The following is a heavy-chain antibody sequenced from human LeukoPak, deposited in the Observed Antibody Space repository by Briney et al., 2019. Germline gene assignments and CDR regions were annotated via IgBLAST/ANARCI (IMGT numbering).Heavy chain of an antibody. CDR2: IYYSGST. D-gene: IGHD3-10*01. V-gene: IGHV4-39*01. J-gene: IGHJ4*02. CDR1: GGSISSSSYY. Sequence: SETLSLTCTVSGGSISSSSYYWGWIRQPPGKGLEWIGSIYYSGSTYYNPSLKSRVTISVDTSKNQFSLKLSSVTAADTAVYYCSLLLITMVRGVEDYWGQGTLVTVSS. CDR3: SLLLITMVRGVEDY.